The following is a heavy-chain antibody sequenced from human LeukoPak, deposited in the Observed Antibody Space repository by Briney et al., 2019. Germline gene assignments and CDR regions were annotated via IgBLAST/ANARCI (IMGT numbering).Heavy chain of an antibody. CDR2: IHSSGST. J-gene: IGHJ4*02. Sequence: SETLSLTCTVSGGSIISYYWSWIRQPPGKGLDWIGYIHSSGSTNYSPSLKSRVTFSVDTSKNHFSLRVTSMTAADTGVYYCARGRVEMATIDFDYWGQGTLVTVSS. V-gene: IGHV4-59*01. CDR3: ARGRVEMATIDFDY. CDR1: GGSIISYY. D-gene: IGHD5-24*01.